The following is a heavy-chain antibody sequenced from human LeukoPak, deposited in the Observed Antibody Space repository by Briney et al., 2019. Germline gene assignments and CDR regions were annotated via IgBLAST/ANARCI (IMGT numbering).Heavy chain of an antibody. CDR2: ISTFNGKT. J-gene: IGHJ4*02. CDR3: AKGGNWKYSFDY. Sequence: ASVKVSCKASGYTFTSYGISWVRQAPGQGLEWMGWISTFNGKTNYAHKLQSRVTMTTDTSTSTAYMELRSLRSDDTAVYYCAKGGNWKYSFDYWGQGTLVPVSS. D-gene: IGHD1-7*01. CDR1: GYTFTSYG. V-gene: IGHV1-18*01.